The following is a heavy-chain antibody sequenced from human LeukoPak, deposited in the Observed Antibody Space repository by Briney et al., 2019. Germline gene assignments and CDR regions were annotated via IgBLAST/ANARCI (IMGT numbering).Heavy chain of an antibody. J-gene: IGHJ4*02. V-gene: IGHV4-34*01. D-gene: IGHD3-16*02. CDR3: ARLYYDYVWGSYRPPGYFDY. CDR1: GGSFSGYY. Sequence: SETLSLTCAVYGGSFSGYYWSWIRQPPGKGLEWIGSIYYSGSTYYNPSLKSRVTISVDTSKNQFSLKLSSVTAADTAVYYCARLYYDYVWGSYRPPGYFDYWGQGTLVTVSS. CDR2: IYYSGST.